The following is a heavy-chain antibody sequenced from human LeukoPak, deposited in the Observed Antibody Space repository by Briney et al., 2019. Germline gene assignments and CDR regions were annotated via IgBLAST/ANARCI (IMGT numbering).Heavy chain of an antibody. CDR3: ARGRGWLHPPDY. CDR1: GGSFSGYY. J-gene: IGHJ4*02. Sequence: SETLSLTCAVYGGSFSGYYWSWIRQPPGKGLEWIGEINHSGSTNYNPSLKSRVTIPVDTSKNQFSLKLSSVTAADTAVYYCARGRGWLHPPDYWGQGTLVTVSS. CDR2: INHSGST. V-gene: IGHV4-34*01. D-gene: IGHD5-24*01.